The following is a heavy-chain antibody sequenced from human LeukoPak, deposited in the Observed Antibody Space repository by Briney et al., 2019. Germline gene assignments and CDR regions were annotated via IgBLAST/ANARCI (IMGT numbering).Heavy chain of an antibody. V-gene: IGHV3-11*05. J-gene: IGHJ6*03. D-gene: IGHD2-2*01. Sequence: GRSLRLSCAASGFIFSDFYMSWVRQAAGKGLECIAYISPSSHDIIYSDSVRGRFTISRDNAKNSLYLQMNSLRAEDTALYYCARDDIVVVPAAIGGYYYYYYMDVWGKGTTVTVSS. CDR1: GFIFSDFY. CDR2: ISPSSHDI. CDR3: ARDDIVVVPAAIGGYYYYYYMDV.